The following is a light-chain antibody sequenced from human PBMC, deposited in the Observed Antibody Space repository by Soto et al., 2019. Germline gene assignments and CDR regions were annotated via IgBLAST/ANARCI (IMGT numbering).Light chain of an antibody. CDR1: SSDVGNYNR. J-gene: IGLJ1*01. CDR3: CSKAGTPGFYV. V-gene: IGLV2-23*01. Sequence: QSALTQPASVSGSPGQSITISCTGTSSDVGNYNRVSWYQQHPGKAPKLMIYEGNKRPSGVSNRFSGSNSGNTASLTISGLQAEYEADYYCCSKAGTPGFYVFGTGTKVTVL. CDR2: EGN.